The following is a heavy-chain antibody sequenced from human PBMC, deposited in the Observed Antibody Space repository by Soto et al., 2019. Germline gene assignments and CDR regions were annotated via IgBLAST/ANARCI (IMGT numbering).Heavy chain of an antibody. CDR3: ARHGRGKVAGVVPAANFDY. Sequence: SETLSLTCTVSGGSISSYYWSWIRQPPGKGLEWIGYIYYSGSTNYNPSLKSRVTISVDTSKNQFSLKLSSVTAADTAVYYCARHGRGKVAGVVPAANFDYWGQGTPVSVSS. J-gene: IGHJ4*02. D-gene: IGHD2-2*01. V-gene: IGHV4-59*08. CDR2: IYYSGST. CDR1: GGSISSYY.